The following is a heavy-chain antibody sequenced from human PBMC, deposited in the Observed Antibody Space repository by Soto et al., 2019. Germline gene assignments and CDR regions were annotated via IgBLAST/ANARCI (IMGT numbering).Heavy chain of an antibody. J-gene: IGHJ4*02. D-gene: IGHD3-10*01. V-gene: IGHV3-33*01. CDR3: ARACYYGSGSYCAQFDY. CDR1: GFTFSSYG. Sequence: GGSLRLSCAASGFTFSSYGMHWVRQAPGKGLEWVAVIWYDGSNKYYADSVKGRFTISRDNSKNTLYLQMNSLRAEDTAVYYCARACYYGSGSYCAQFDYWGQGTLVTVSS. CDR2: IWYDGSNK.